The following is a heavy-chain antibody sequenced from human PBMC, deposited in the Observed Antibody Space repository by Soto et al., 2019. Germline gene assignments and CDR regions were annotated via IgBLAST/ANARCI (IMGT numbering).Heavy chain of an antibody. CDR3: ARVYGLVQYDDFWSGYYDY. CDR2: FNPRGGTT. J-gene: IGHJ4*02. V-gene: IGHV1-46*01. D-gene: IGHD3-3*01. Sequence: QVQLLQSGAEVKKPGASVRISCKSSANTFINNYINWVRQAPGQGLEWLGVFNPRGGTTRYAQKFQGRVTMTGDTSTRTVFMELSNLKSEDTAVYYCARVYGLVQYDDFWSGYYDYWGQGTLVIDSS. CDR1: ANTFINNY.